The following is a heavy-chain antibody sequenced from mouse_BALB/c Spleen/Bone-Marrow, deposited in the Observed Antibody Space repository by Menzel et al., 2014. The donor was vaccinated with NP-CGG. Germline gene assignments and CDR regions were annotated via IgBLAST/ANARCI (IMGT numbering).Heavy chain of an antibody. CDR3: ARQPLRRHAMDY. J-gene: IGHJ4*01. CDR1: GFSLTSYG. V-gene: IGHV2-4*02. Sequence: QVQLKESGPGLVQPSQSLSITCTVSGFSLTSYGVHWVRQPPGKGLEWLGVIWSDGNTDYNAAFISRLSISKDNSKSQVFFKMNSLQADDTAIYYCARQPLRRHAMDYWGQGTSVTVSS. D-gene: IGHD1-2*01. CDR2: IWSDGNT.